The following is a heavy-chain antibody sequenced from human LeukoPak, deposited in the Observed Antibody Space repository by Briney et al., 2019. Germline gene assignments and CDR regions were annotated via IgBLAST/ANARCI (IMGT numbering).Heavy chain of an antibody. CDR2: IIPIFGTA. D-gene: IGHD3-22*01. CDR1: GGTFSSYA. Sequence: GASVKVSCKASGGTFSSYAISWVRQAPGQGLEWMGGIIPIFGTANYAQKFQGRVTITADESTSTAYMELSSLRSEDTAVYYCARERYYYDSSGYFQHWGQGTLVTVSS. V-gene: IGHV1-69*13. J-gene: IGHJ1*01. CDR3: ARERYYYDSSGYFQH.